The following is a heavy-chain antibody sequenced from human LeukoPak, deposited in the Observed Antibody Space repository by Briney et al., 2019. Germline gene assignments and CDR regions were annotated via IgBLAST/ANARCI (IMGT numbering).Heavy chain of an antibody. CDR1: GFTFSSYA. CDR3: AKDLGAGGGSVFHI. Sequence: GGSLRLSCAASGFTFSSYAMSWVRQAPGKGLEWVSAISGSGDKTYYIDSVKGRFTISKDKSKNTLDLQMNSMRAEDTAVYYCAKDLGAGGGSVFHIWGQGTMVTVSS. J-gene: IGHJ3*02. CDR2: ISGSGDKT. V-gene: IGHV3-23*01. D-gene: IGHD1-26*01.